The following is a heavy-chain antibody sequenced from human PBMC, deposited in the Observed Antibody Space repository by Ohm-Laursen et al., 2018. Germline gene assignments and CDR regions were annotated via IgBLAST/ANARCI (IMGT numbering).Heavy chain of an antibody. D-gene: IGHD6-6*01. J-gene: IGHJ5*02. Sequence: SDTLSLTCTVSGGSISSSSYYWGWIRQPPGKGLEWIGSIYYSGSTYYNPSLESRVTISVDPSKNQFSLKLNSVTAADTALYYCVLYSSFSVSWGQGTLVTVSS. V-gene: IGHV4-39*07. CDR1: GGSISSSSYY. CDR3: VLYSSFSVS. CDR2: IYYSGST.